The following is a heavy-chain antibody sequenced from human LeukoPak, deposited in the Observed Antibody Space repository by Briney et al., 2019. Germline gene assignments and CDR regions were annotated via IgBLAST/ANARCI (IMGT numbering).Heavy chain of an antibody. V-gene: IGHV1-18*01. CDR3: ARTSRHGQERPSDAYDI. CDR1: GYTFNLYG. J-gene: IGHJ3*02. Sequence: GASVTVSCKAGGYTFNLYGISWVRQAPGQGLEWMGWISGANGKTKYARKFQDRVTLTMDSSTSTAYMDLRSLTSGDTAVYYCARTSRHGQERPSDAYDIWGQGAMVIVSS. D-gene: IGHD1-1*01. CDR2: ISGANGKT.